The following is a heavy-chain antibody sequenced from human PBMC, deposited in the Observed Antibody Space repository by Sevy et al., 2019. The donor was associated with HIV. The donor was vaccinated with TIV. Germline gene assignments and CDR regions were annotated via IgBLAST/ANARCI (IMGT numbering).Heavy chain of an antibody. Sequence: GGSLRLSCAASGFTFIGYTMNWVRQAPGTGLEWVSSISSTGKYIYYAESLKGRFTVSRDNADNSLYLQINSLRAEDTAIYYCAREGTGRGYYYGLDVWGQRTTVTVSS. CDR2: ISSTGKYI. CDR3: AREGTGRGYYYGLDV. CDR1: GFTFIGYT. V-gene: IGHV3-21*01. D-gene: IGHD1-26*01. J-gene: IGHJ6*02.